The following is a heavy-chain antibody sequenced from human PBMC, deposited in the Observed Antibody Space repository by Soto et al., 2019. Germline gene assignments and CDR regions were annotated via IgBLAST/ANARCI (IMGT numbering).Heavy chain of an antibody. CDR2: INQDGSKK. CDR3: SRSLNS. J-gene: IGHJ4*02. CDR1: GFTFSTYW. Sequence: GGSLRLSCAASGFTFSTYWLDWVHQTPGKGLEWVANINQDGSKKNYVDSVKGRFTISRDNAKNSLYLQMSSLTAEDSALYYCSRSLNSWGQGTLVTSPQ. V-gene: IGHV3-7*01.